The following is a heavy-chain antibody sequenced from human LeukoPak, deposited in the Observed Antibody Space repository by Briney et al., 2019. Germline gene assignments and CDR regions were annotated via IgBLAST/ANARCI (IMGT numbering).Heavy chain of an antibody. V-gene: IGHV3-7*03. CDR2: IKQDGSKK. D-gene: IGHD4-11*01. Sequence: PGGSLRLSCTASGFTFKDYAMYWVRQAPGKGLEWVANIKQDGSKKSYVDSVRGRFTISRDNAKNSLSLQMNSLRAEDTAVYYCASNYGGWGQGTLVTVSS. J-gene: IGHJ4*02. CDR3: ASNYGG. CDR1: GFTFKDYA.